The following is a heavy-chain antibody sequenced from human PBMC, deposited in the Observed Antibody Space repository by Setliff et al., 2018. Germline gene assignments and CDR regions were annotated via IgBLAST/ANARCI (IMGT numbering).Heavy chain of an antibody. CDR3: AREQWLDPPGYYYMDV. J-gene: IGHJ6*03. D-gene: IGHD6-19*01. Sequence: PSETLSLTCTVSGGSISSGDSYWSWIRQPPGKGLEWIGHIYIGGSANYNPSLKSRVTMSIDTSKNQFSLKLNSVTAADMAVYYCAREQWLDPPGYYYMDVWAKGTTVTVSS. CDR1: GGSISSGDSY. V-gene: IGHV4-61*08. CDR2: IYIGGSA.